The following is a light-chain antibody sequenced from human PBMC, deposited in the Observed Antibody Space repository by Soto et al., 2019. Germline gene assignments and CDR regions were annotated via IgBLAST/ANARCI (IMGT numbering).Light chain of an antibody. CDR1: QSISTW. CDR3: QQYDSYST. CDR2: GAS. Sequence: DIQMTQSPSTLSASVGDRVTITCRASQSISTWLAWYQQKPGKAPKLLICGASSLQSGVPSRFSGSGSGTEFPLTISSLQPDDVATYYCQQYDSYSTFGQGTKVEIK. J-gene: IGKJ1*01. V-gene: IGKV1-5*01.